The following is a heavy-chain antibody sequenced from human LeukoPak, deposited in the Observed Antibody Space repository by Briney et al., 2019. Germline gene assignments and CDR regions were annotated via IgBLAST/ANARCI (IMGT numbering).Heavy chain of an antibody. CDR3: TTGESMVGSTIHIRWAD. Sequence: PGGSLRLSCAASGFTFSNAWMTWVRQAPGKGLEWVGRIKSKTAGRTIDYAAPVKGRFTISRDDSKNTLYLQMNSLKTEDTAVYYCTTGESMVGSTIHIRWADWGQGTLVTVSS. D-gene: IGHD1-26*01. J-gene: IGHJ4*02. V-gene: IGHV3-15*01. CDR1: GFTFSNAW. CDR2: IKSKTAGRTI.